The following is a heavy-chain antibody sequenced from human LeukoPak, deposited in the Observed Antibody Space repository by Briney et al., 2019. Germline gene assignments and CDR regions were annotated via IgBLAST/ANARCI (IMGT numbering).Heavy chain of an antibody. CDR1: GGSTTIYY. CDR2: IYYSVST. J-gene: IGHJ4*02. V-gene: IGHV4-59*12. D-gene: IGHD5-12*01. CDR3: ARGVDSGYVPYFDY. Sequence: PETLSLTCTVSGGSTTIYYWSWVRPPPGEGLEWIGYIYYSVSTNYNPSLKSRVTISVDTSKNQFSLNLSSVTAADTAVYYCARGVDSGYVPYFDYWGQGALVTVSS.